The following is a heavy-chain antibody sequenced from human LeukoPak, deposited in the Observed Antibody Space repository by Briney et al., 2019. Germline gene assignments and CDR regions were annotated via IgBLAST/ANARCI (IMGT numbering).Heavy chain of an antibody. V-gene: IGHV3-23*01. CDR3: AKIPVSYSSGWSNFDY. J-gene: IGHJ4*02. CDR2: ISGSGGNT. CDR1: GFTFSSYA. Sequence: PGGSLRLSCAASGFTFSSYAMSWVRQAPGKGLEWVSGISGSGGNTYYADSMKGRFTISRDNSKNTLYLQMNSLRAEDTAVYYCAKIPVSYSSGWSNFDYWGQGTLVTVSS. D-gene: IGHD6-19*01.